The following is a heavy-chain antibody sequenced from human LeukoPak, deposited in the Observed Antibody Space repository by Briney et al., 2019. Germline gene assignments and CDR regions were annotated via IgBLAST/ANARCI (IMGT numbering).Heavy chain of an antibody. Sequence: SGTLSLTCAVSGGSISSSNWWSWIRQPPGKGLEWIGEIYHSGSTNYNPSLKSRVTISVDKSKNQFSLKLSSVTAADTAVYYCARERTYYYGSGSYCNEMSYYYYYMDVWGKGTTVTVSS. D-gene: IGHD3-10*01. J-gene: IGHJ6*03. CDR3: ARERTYYYGSGSYCNEMSYYYYYMDV. CDR2: IYHSGST. CDR1: GGSISSSNW. V-gene: IGHV4-4*02.